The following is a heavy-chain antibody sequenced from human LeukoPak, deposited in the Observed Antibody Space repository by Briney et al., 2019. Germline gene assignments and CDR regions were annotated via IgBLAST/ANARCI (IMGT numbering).Heavy chain of an antibody. D-gene: IGHD2-2*01. V-gene: IGHV1-8*01. J-gene: IGHJ6*02. CDR2: MKPNGGNT. Sequence: GASVKVSCKAPGHTFTSYDINWVRQATGQGLEWIGWMKPNGGNTTYAQKFQGRVTMTRNTSITTAYMELSSLRSEDTAVYYCARGPLSTVSSASYNMDVWGQGTTVTVSS. CDR3: ARGPLSTVSSASYNMDV. CDR1: GHTFTSYD.